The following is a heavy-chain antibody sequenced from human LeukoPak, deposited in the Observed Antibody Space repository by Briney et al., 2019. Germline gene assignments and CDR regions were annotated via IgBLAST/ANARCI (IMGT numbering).Heavy chain of an antibody. V-gene: IGHV4-38-2*01. CDR3: ATTPGVGAPFDY. D-gene: IGHD1-26*01. CDR2: IHHSGST. Sequence: SETLSLTCGVSGYSISRGFYWGWIRQPPGKGREWIGCIHHSGSTYYNSSVKSRVSISVDTSKNQFSLRLSSVTAADTAVYYCATTPGVGAPFDYWGQGALVSVSS. CDR1: GYSISRGFY. J-gene: IGHJ4*02.